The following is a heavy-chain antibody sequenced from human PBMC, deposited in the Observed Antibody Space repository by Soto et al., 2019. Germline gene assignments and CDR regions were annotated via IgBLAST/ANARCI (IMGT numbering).Heavy chain of an antibody. J-gene: IGHJ4*02. CDR1: GFTFNNYA. V-gene: IGHV3-33*01. D-gene: IGHD2-15*01. Sequence: QVQLVEAVGRVAQHRGSLRLSCAASGFTFNNYAMHWVRQSPGKGLEWVAVIWYDGSNKYYGDSVKGRFTISRDNFKNTLYLQMNSLRVEDTAVYYCTRGGPDYWGQGTLVLVSS. CDR2: IWYDGSNK. CDR3: TRGGPDY.